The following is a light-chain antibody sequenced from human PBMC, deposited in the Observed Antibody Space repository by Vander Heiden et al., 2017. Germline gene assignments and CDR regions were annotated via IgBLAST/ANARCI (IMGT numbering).Light chain of an antibody. J-gene: IGLJ3*02. CDR1: VLAKKY. CDR3: YYAADNNLV. V-gene: IGLV3-27*01. Sequence: SYELTQPSSVSVSPGQTARITCSGDVLAKKYARWFQQKPGQAPVLVIYKDSERPSGIPERFSGSSSGTTVTLTISGAQVEDEADYCCYYAADNNLVFGGGTKLTDL. CDR2: KDS.